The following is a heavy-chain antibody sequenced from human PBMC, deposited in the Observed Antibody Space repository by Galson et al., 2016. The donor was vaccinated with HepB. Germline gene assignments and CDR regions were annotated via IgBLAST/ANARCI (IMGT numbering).Heavy chain of an antibody. CDR3: SRWDLVHAFDI. Sequence: SVKVSCKASGYTVTSQAMHWVRQAPGQRLEWMGWINAGNGNTKYSQKFQGRVTFTRDTSAITAYMELSSLRSEDTALYYCSRWDLVHAFDIWGQGTMVTVSS. CDR2: INAGNGNT. V-gene: IGHV1-3*01. CDR1: GYTVTSQA. J-gene: IGHJ3*02. D-gene: IGHD3-10*01.